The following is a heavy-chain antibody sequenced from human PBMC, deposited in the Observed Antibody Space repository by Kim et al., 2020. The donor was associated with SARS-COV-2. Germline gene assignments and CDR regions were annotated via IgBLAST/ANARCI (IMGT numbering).Heavy chain of an antibody. CDR1: GGSISSSNW. CDR3: ARARGAYGSGRGAYYYYGMDV. Sequence: SETLSLTCAVSGGSISSSNWWSWVRQPPGKGLEWIGEIYHSGSTNYNPSLKSRVTISVDKSKNQFSLKLSSVTAADTAVYYCARARGAYGSGRGAYYYYGMDVWGQGTTVTVSS. D-gene: IGHD3-10*01. CDR2: IYHSGST. V-gene: IGHV4-4*02. J-gene: IGHJ6*02.